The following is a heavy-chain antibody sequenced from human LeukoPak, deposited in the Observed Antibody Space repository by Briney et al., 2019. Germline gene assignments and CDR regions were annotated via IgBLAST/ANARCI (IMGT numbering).Heavy chain of an antibody. Sequence: SETLSLTCTVSGGSISSRSYYWGWIRQPPGKGLEWIGIIYYSGSTYYNPSLKSRVTISVDTSKNQFSLKLSSVTAADTAVYYCARDYEWFGELFSSYYYYMDVWGKGTTVTVSS. CDR1: GGSISSRSYY. J-gene: IGHJ6*03. CDR2: IYYSGST. CDR3: ARDYEWFGELFSSYYYYMDV. V-gene: IGHV4-39*07. D-gene: IGHD3-10*01.